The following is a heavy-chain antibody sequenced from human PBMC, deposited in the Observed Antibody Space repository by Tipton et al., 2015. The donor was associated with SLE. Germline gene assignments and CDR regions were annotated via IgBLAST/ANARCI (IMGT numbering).Heavy chain of an antibody. CDR2: ISYSGNT. D-gene: IGHD2-2*01. CDR3: ARPVYCSSTTCSGPFHI. Sequence: LSLTCSVSGGSIKNYYWSWIRQPPGKGLEWIGYISYSGNTNQIPSLKSRVTISVDTSKNQFSLKLSSMTAADTAVYYCARPVYCSSTTCSGPFHIWGQGTMVTVSA. V-gene: IGHV4-59*12. CDR1: GGSIKNYY. J-gene: IGHJ3*02.